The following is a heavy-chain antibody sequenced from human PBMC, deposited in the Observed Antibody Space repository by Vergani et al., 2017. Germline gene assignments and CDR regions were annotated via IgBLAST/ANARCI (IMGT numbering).Heavy chain of an antibody. D-gene: IGHD3-9*01. CDR2: IYYSGGT. CDR3: ASQRPYYDILTGYFGGWFDP. J-gene: IGHJ5*02. CDR1: GGSISSYY. V-gene: IGHV4-59*01. Sequence: QVQLQESGPGLVKPSETLSLTCTVSGGSISSYYWSWIRQHPGKGLEWIGYIYYSGGTNYNPSLKSRVTISVDTSKNQFSLKLSSVTAADTAVYYCASQRPYYDILTGYFGGWFDPWGQGTLVTVSS.